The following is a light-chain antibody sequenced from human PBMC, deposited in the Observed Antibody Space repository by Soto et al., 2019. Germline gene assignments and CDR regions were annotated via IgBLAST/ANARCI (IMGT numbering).Light chain of an antibody. CDR3: LQDYNLPRT. CDR2: AAS. CDR1: RDIGND. V-gene: IGKV1-6*01. J-gene: IGKJ1*01. Sequence: IQMTQSPLSLSASVGDRVTITCRASRDIGNDLGWYQQKPGKAPKLLIFAASTLHSGVPSRFSGSGSGTVFTLTISSLHPEDFATYFCLQDYNLPRTFGQGT.